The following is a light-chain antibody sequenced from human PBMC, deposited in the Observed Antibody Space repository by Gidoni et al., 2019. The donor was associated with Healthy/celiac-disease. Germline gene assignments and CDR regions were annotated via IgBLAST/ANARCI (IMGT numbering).Light chain of an antibody. CDR3: QQRYSTPRT. J-gene: IGKJ1*01. CDR1: QSISSY. Sequence: DIHMTHSPSSLSASVGVRVHITCRASQSISSYLNWYQQKPGKAPKLLIYAASSLQSGVPSRFSGSGSGTDFTLTISSLQPEEVATYYCQQRYSTPRTFGQGTKVEIK. CDR2: AAS. V-gene: IGKV1-39*01.